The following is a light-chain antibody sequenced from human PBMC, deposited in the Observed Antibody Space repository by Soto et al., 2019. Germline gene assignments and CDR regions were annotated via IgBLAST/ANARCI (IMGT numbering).Light chain of an antibody. V-gene: IGKV3-20*01. CDR1: ETVTSDY. Sequence: EVVLTQSPGTLSLSPGERATLSCRASETVTSDYLAWYQQKPGQAPRLLFYGASRRAAGIPYRFSGSGSGTDFTLIISRLEPEDFVVYYCHQYGTSPWTFGQGTKVEIK. CDR3: HQYGTSPWT. CDR2: GAS. J-gene: IGKJ1*01.